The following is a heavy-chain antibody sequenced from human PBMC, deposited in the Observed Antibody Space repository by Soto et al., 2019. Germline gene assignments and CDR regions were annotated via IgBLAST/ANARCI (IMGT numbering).Heavy chain of an antibody. CDR2: IYYSGST. J-gene: IGHJ6*02. CDR3: ARERYYGMDV. CDR1: GGSISSYY. V-gene: IGHV4-59*01. Sequence: SETLSLTCTVSGGSISSYYWSWIRQPPGKGLEWIGNIYYSGSTNYNPSLKSRVTISVDTSKNQFSLKLSSVTAADTAVYYCARERYYGMDVWGQGTTVTVYS.